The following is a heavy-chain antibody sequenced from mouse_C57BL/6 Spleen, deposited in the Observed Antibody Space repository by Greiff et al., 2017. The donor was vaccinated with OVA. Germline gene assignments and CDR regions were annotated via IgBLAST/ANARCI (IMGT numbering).Heavy chain of an antibody. J-gene: IGHJ1*03. CDR3: ARYRITTVEYFDV. CDR2: IDPNSGGT. CDR1: GYTFTSYW. Sequence: VQLQQPGAELVKPGASVKLSCKASGYTFTSYWMHWVKQRPGRGLEWIGRIDPNSGGTKYNEKFKSKATLTVDKPSSTAYMQLSSLTSEESAVYYCARYRITTVEYFDVWGTGTTVTVSS. D-gene: IGHD1-1*01. V-gene: IGHV1-72*01.